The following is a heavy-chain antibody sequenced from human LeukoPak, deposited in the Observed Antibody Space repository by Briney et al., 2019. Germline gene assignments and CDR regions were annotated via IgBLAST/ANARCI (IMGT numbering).Heavy chain of an antibody. J-gene: IGHJ6*03. CDR1: GGSISSSNW. CDR2: IYHSGST. V-gene: IGHV4-4*02. Sequence: KPSETLSLTCAVSGGSISSSNWWSWVRQPPGKGLEWIGEIYHSGSTNYNPSLKSRVTISVDKSKNQFSLKLSSVTAADTAVYYCARDQYYYGSGSLYMDVWGKGTTVTISS. CDR3: ARDQYYYGSGSLYMDV. D-gene: IGHD3-10*01.